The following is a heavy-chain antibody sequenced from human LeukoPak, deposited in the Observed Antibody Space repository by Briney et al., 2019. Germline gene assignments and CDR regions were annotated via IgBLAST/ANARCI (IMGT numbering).Heavy chain of an antibody. CDR1: GFTFSGFA. D-gene: IGHD6-19*01. CDR3: ARGNWYSSGWYFGMDV. V-gene: IGHV3-33*08. CDR2: IWYDGSNK. Sequence: GGSLRLSCAASGFTFSGFAMTWVRQAPGKGLEWVADIWYDGSNKYYADSVKGRFTISRDNSKNTLYLQMNSLRAEDTAVYYCARGNWYSSGWYFGMDVWGQGTTVTVSS. J-gene: IGHJ6*02.